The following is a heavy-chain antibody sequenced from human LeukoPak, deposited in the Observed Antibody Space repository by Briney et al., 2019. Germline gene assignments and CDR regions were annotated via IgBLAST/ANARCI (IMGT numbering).Heavy chain of an antibody. CDR1: GFTFSSYT. D-gene: IGHD6-13*01. CDR2: INSRGSTI. Sequence: QPGGSLRLSCAASGFTFSSYTMNWLRQAPGKGLECVSYINSRGSTISYADSVKGRFTISRDNAKNSLYLQMNSLRAEDTAVYYCARYWSSWSADFWGQGTLVTVSS. J-gene: IGHJ4*02. CDR3: ARYWSSWSADF. V-gene: IGHV3-48*01.